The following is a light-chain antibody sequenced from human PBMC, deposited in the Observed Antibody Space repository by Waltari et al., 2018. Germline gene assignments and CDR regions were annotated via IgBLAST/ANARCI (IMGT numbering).Light chain of an antibody. V-gene: IGKV3-15*01. J-gene: IGKJ1*01. CDR3: QQYNQWAPRT. Sequence: DILMTQPPAILSVSPGERATLSCRASQGITPNLAWYQQNPGHAPRLRSYAGSVRAPGIPDRFSGTESGAEFILTSRSLQSEDFAIEYCQQYNQWAPRTFGQGTKVEVK. CDR1: QGITPN. CDR2: AGS.